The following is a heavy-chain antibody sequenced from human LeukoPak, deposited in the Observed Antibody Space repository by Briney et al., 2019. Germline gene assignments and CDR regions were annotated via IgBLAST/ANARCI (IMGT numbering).Heavy chain of an antibody. D-gene: IGHD2-2*01. CDR3: AIYCSSTTCPGNWFDP. Sequence: GESLKISCKSSGYSFTNYWIAWVRQMPGKGLDVIGIIYPGDSDTSYSPSFQGQVTISADKSITTAILQWNSLKASDTAMYYCAIYCSSTTCPGNWFDPWGQGTLVTVSS. CDR1: GYSFTNYW. CDR2: IYPGDSDT. V-gene: IGHV5-51*01. J-gene: IGHJ5*02.